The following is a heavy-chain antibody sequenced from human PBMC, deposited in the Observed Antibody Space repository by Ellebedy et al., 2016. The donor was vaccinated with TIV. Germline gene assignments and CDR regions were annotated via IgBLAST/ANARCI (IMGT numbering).Heavy chain of an antibody. CDR2: ILYDGSQT. V-gene: IGHV3-30*02. CDR3: TKDIE. CDR1: GFILDSYG. D-gene: IGHD5-24*01. Sequence: GESLKISCAASGFILDSYGMHWVRQAPGKGLEWVAFILYDGSQTFYSDSVKGRFTISRDNSNSALYLQMNSLRAEDTAVYYCTKDIEWGQGTLVTVSS. J-gene: IGHJ4*02.